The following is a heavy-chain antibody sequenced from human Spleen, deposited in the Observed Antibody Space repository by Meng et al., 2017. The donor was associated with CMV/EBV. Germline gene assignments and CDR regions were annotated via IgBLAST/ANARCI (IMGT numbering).Heavy chain of an antibody. J-gene: IGHJ4*02. CDR2: INSDGSSA. Sequence: LSCAASGFTFSSYWMHWVRQAPGKGLVWVARINSDGSSATYADSVKGRFTVSRDNAKNTLFLQMTSLRVEDTAMYYCTRGSPTGGYWGQGTLVTVSS. CDR1: GFTFSSYW. D-gene: IGHD3-10*01. CDR3: TRGSPTGGY. V-gene: IGHV3-74*01.